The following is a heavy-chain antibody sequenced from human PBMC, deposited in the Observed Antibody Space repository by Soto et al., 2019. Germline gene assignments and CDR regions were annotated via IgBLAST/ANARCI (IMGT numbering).Heavy chain of an antibody. CDR3: AGVRGDNWNTRDDAFDI. CDR1: GGTFSSYA. V-gene: IGHV1-69*01. Sequence: QVQLVQSGAEVKKPGSSVKVSCKASGGTFSSYAIGWVGQAPGQGLEWMGGIIPIFGTANYAQKFQGRVTITADESTSTAYMELSSLRSEDTAVYYCAGVRGDNWNTRDDAFDIWGQGTMVTVSS. D-gene: IGHD1-20*01. J-gene: IGHJ3*02. CDR2: IIPIFGTA.